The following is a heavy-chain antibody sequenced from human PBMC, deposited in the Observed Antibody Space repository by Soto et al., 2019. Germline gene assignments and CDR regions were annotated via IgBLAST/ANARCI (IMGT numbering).Heavy chain of an antibody. V-gene: IGHV3-9*01. J-gene: IGHJ6*02. Sequence: EVQLVESGGGLEQPGRSLRLSCAAAGFTFADYAMHWVRQAPGKGLEWVSGISWNSGTVGYADSVKGRFTISRDNAKNSLYLEMNSLSAEDPALYYCAKGGELLPSYYGMDVWGQGTTVTVSS. CDR1: GFTFADYA. CDR2: ISWNSGTV. D-gene: IGHD1-7*01. CDR3: AKGGELLPSYYGMDV.